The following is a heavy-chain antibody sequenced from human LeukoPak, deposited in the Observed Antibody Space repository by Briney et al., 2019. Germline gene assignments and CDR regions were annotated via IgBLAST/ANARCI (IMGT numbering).Heavy chain of an antibody. CDR2: IIPVFGTA. CDR1: GGTFSSYA. J-gene: IGHJ4*02. CDR3: AFHVDTARDY. Sequence: GASVKVSCKASGGTFSSYAISWVRQAPGQGLEWMGGIIPVFGTANYAQKFQGRVTITTDESTSTAYMELSSLRSEDTAVYYCAFHVDTARDYWGQGTLVTVSS. V-gene: IGHV1-69*05. D-gene: IGHD5-18*01.